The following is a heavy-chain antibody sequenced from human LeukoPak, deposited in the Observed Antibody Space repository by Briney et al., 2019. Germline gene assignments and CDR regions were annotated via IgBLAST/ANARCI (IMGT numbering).Heavy chain of an antibody. D-gene: IGHD3-9*01. CDR3: ARVDDTSYGMDV. CDR1: GGSISSGGYY. J-gene: IGHJ6*02. CDR2: IYYSGST. V-gene: IGHV4-31*03. Sequence: SQTLSLTCTVSGGSISSGGYYWSWIRQHPGKGLEWIGYIYYSGSTYYNPSLKSRVTISVDTSKNQFSLKLSSVTAADTAVYYCARVDDTSYGMDVWGQGTTVTVSS.